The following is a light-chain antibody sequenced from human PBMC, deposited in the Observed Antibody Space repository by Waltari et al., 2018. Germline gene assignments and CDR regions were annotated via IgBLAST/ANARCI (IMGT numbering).Light chain of an antibody. J-gene: IGKJ4*01. V-gene: IGKV3-20*01. CDR2: GAS. CDR3: QQYNYSPLT. CDR1: QSVSNTY. Sequence: IVLTQSPGTLSSSPGERATLSCRASQSVSNTYFAWYQRKPGQAPRLLIYGASSRATGIPDRFSGSGSGTEFTLTINALEPEDSAVYFCQQYNYSPLTFGGGTRVEIK.